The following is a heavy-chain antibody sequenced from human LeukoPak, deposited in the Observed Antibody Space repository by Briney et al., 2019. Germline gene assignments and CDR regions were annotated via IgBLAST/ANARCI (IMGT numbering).Heavy chain of an antibody. V-gene: IGHV4-59*12. J-gene: IGHJ4*02. CDR2: IYYIGST. CDR1: GGSISSDY. CDR3: AREFRIGGYYGSGSYYVDC. D-gene: IGHD3-10*01. Sequence: SETLSLTCTVSGGSISSDYWSWIRQPPGKGLEWIGHIYYIGSTNYNPSLKSRVTISVDTSKNQFSLKLSSVTAADTAVYYCAREFRIGGYYGSGSYYVDCWGQGTLVTVSS.